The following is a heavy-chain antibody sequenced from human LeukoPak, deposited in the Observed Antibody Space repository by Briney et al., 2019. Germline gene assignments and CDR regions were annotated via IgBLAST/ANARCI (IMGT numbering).Heavy chain of an antibody. CDR2: VYYSGTT. CDR3: ARRPTLAAGHYYYMDV. CDR1: GGSIDYYF. Sequence: PSETLSLTCSVSGGSIDYYFWDWIRQPPGKGLEWIGYVYYSGTTDYNPSLMNRVSISVDTSKNQFSLRLSSVTAADTAVYYCARRPTLAAGHYYYMDVWGKGTTVIVSS. V-gene: IGHV4-59*08. J-gene: IGHJ6*03.